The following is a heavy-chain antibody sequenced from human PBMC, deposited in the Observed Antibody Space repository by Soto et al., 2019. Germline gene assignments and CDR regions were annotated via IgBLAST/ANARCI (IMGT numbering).Heavy chain of an antibody. CDR3: ARVNCSSTSCYEAIDY. J-gene: IGHJ4*02. CDR1: GGTFSSYT. D-gene: IGHD2-2*01. CDR2: IIPILGIA. Sequence: QVQLVQSGAEVKKPGSSVKVSCKASGGTFSSYTISWVRQAPGQGLEWMGRIIPILGIANYAQKFQGRVTITGDKSTSTAYMELSSLRSEDTAVYYCARVNCSSTSCYEAIDYWGQGTLVSVSS. V-gene: IGHV1-69*02.